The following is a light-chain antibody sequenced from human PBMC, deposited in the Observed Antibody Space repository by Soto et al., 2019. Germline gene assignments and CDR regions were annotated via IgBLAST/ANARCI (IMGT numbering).Light chain of an antibody. CDR1: QSIRSW. CDR2: DAS. J-gene: IGKJ2*01. V-gene: IGKV1-5*01. CDR3: QQYNSYSPYT. Sequence: DIQMTQSPSTLSASVGDRVTITCRASQSIRSWLAWYQQKPGKAPKLLIYDASSLESGVPSRFSGSGAGTEFTLTISSLQPDDVATYYCQQYNSYSPYTFGQGTKLEIK.